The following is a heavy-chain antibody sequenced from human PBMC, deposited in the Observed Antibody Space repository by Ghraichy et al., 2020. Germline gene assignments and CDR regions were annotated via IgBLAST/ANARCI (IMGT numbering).Heavy chain of an antibody. CDR1: GFTVSSNY. CDR2: IYSGDNT. D-gene: IGHD3-3*01. CDR3: AREAKITIFGVVVKQFDY. J-gene: IGHJ4*02. Sequence: LSLTCAASGFTVSSNYMSWVRQAPGKGLEWVSVIYSGDNTHYADSVKGRFTISRDNSKNTLYLQMNSLRAEDTAVYYCAREAKITIFGVVVKQFDYWGQGTLVTVSS. V-gene: IGHV3-53*01.